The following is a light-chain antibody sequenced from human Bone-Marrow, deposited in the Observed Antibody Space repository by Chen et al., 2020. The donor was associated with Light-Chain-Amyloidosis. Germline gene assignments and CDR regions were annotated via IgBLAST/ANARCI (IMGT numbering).Light chain of an antibody. CDR1: SSGVGGYND. CDR2: DVS. V-gene: IGLV2-14*01. Sequence: QSALNQPASVSGSPGQSITISCTGTSSGVGGYNDVSWYQQQPGKAPKLMIYDVSNRPSGVSNRFSGSKSGNAASRTISGLQAEDEADYYCSSYTSSSTVFGGGTKLTVL. J-gene: IGLJ2*01. CDR3: SSYTSSSTV.